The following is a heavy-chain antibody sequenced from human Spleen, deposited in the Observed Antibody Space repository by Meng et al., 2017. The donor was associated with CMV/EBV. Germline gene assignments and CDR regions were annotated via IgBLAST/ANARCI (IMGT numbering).Heavy chain of an antibody. CDR2: ISYDGSKK. CDR1: RFTFSSYE. Sequence: GGSLRLSCAASRFTFSSYEMHWVRQAPGKGLEWVAVISYDGSKKYYADSVKGRFTISRDNAKNSLYLQMNSLGAEDTAVYYCARNSYGEHFDYWGQGTLVTVSS. V-gene: IGHV3-30-3*01. CDR3: ARNSYGEHFDY. D-gene: IGHD5-18*01. J-gene: IGHJ4*02.